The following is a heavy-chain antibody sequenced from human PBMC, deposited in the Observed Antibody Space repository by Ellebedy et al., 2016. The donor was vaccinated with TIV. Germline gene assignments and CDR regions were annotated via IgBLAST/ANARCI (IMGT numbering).Heavy chain of an antibody. Sequence: GESLKISCAASGFTFSSYGMHWVRQAPGKGLEWVAVIWDDGSSNYYADSVKGRFTISRDNAKNSRYLQMNSLRAEDTAFYYCAKDIGGHGGYWGQGILVTVSS. V-gene: IGHV3-33*03. D-gene: IGHD3-10*01. J-gene: IGHJ4*02. CDR3: AKDIGGHGGY. CDR2: IWDDGSSN. CDR1: GFTFSSYG.